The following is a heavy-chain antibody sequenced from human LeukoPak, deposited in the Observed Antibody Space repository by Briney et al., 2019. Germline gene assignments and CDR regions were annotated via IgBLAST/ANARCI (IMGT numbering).Heavy chain of an antibody. CDR2: ISAYNGNT. J-gene: IGHJ4*02. CDR3: ARDGDIAAADLFDY. D-gene: IGHD6-13*01. V-gene: IGHV1-18*01. CDR1: GGTFSSYA. Sequence: ASVKVSCKASGGTFSSYAISWVRQAPGQGLEWMGWISAYNGNTNYAQKLQGRVTMTTDTSTSTAYMELRSLRSDDTAVYYCARDGDIAAADLFDYWGQGTLVTVSS.